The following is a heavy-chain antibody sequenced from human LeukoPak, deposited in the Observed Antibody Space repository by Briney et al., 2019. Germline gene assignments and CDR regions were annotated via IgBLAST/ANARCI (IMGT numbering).Heavy chain of an antibody. CDR1: GFTFSDYY. CDR2: ISSSGSTI. Sequence: GGSLRLSCAASGFTFSDYYMSWIRQAPGKGLEWVSYISSSGSTIYYADSVKGRFTISRDNAKNSLYLQMNSLRAEDTAVYYCARAVVAGTGGHDAFDIWGQGTMVTVSS. V-gene: IGHV3-11*01. D-gene: IGHD6-19*01. J-gene: IGHJ3*02. CDR3: ARAVVAGTGGHDAFDI.